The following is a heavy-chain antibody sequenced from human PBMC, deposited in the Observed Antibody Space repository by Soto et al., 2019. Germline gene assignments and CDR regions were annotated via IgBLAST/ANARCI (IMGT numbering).Heavy chain of an antibody. V-gene: IGHV4-34*01. D-gene: IGHD3-16*02. CDR1: GGSFSGYY. CDR2: INHSGST. Sequence: ETLSLTCAVYGGSFSGYYWSWIRQPPGKGLEWIGEINHSGSTNYNPSLKSRVTISVDTSKNQFSLKLSSVTAADTAVYYCARGKLSDYVWGSYRYHFDYWGQGTVVTVSS. J-gene: IGHJ4*02. CDR3: ARGKLSDYVWGSYRYHFDY.